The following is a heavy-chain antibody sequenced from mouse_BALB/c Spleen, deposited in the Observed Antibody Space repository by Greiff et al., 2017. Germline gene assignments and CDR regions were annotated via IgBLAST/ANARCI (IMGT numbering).Heavy chain of an antibody. V-gene: IGHV1-7*01. CDR1: GYTFTSYW. D-gene: IGHD2-2*01. CDR2: INPSTGYT. CDR3: AREGYDGAWFAY. Sequence: VQLQQSGAELAKPGASVKMSCKASGYTFTSYWMHWVKQRPGQGLEWIGYINPSTGYTEYNQKFKDKATLTADKSSSTAYMQLSSLTSEDSAVYYCAREGYDGAWFAYWGQGTLVTVSA. J-gene: IGHJ3*01.